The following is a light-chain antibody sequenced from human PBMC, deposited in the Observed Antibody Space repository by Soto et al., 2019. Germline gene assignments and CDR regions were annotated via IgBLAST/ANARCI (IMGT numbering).Light chain of an antibody. CDR3: HQRSNWPPFT. V-gene: IGKV3-11*01. CDR2: DAS. J-gene: IGKJ4*01. CDR1: QSISDF. Sequence: IVLTQSPATLSLSPGERATLSCRASQSISDFLAWYQQKPGQAPRLLIYDASKKATDIPDRFIGSGSGTEFTLTISSLEPEDFAVYYCHQRSNWPPFTFGGGTTVDIX.